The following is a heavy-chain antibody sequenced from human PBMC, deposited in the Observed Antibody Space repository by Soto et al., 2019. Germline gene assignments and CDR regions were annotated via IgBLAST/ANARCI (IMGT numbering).Heavy chain of an antibody. Sequence: DVQLLDSGGGLVQPGGSLRLSCAASGFIFSNYVMSWVRPTPGKGLEWVSGISGRGDNTYYADSVKGRFTVSRDNSKNTLYLQMDSLIAEDTAVYYCAKIPLRVGPIGYWCQGTLGTVAS. J-gene: IGHJ4*02. D-gene: IGHD2-15*01. V-gene: IGHV3-23*01. CDR3: AKIPLRVGPIGY. CDR2: ISGRGDNT. CDR1: GFIFSNYV.